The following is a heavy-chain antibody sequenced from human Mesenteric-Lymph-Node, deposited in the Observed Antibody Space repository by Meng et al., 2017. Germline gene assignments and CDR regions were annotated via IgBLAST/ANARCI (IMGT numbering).Heavy chain of an antibody. D-gene: IGHD1-26*01. CDR1: GFTFSDYY. CDR2: ISTSGSII. CDR3: ARGLWDGSYFDY. V-gene: IGHV3-11*04. Sequence: GESLKISCTASGFTFSDYYMSWIRQAPGKGLEWVSYISTSGSIIYYADSVKGRFTISRDNAKNSLYLQMNSLRGDDTAVYYCARGLWDGSYFDYWGQGTLVTVSS. J-gene: IGHJ4*02.